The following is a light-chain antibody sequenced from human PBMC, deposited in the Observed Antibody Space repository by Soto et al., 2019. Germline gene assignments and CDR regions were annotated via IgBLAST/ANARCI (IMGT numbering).Light chain of an antibody. CDR3: QQYYSTQLT. J-gene: IGKJ4*01. CDR1: QSVLYSSNNKNY. Sequence: DIVMTQSPDSLAVSLGERATINCKSSQSVLYSSNNKNYLAWYQQKPGQPPKLLIYWASTRESGVPDRFSGSGSGTDFTLTISSLQAEDVEVYYCQQYYSTQLTFGAGTKVDIX. CDR2: WAS. V-gene: IGKV4-1*01.